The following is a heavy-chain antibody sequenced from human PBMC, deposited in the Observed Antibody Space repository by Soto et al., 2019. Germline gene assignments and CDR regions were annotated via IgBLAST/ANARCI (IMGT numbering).Heavy chain of an antibody. CDR3: IAARGVAFDI. V-gene: IGHV3-33*01. J-gene: IGHJ3*02. CDR1: GFTFSSYG. CDR2: IWYDGSNK. D-gene: IGHD6-13*01. Sequence: GGSLRLSCAASGFTFSSYGMHWVRQAPGKGLEWVAVIWYDGSNKYYADSVKGRFTISRDNSKNTLYLQMNSLRAEDMAVYYCIAARGVAFDIWGQGTMVTVSS.